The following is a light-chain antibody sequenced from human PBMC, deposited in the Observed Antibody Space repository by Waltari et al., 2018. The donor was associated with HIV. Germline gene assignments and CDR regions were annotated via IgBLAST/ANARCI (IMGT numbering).Light chain of an antibody. CDR3: STWDDSLKDVL. J-gene: IGLJ2*01. CDR1: SSNVGRNA. V-gene: IGLV1-47*01. Sequence: QSALTQPPSASGTPGQRVTISCSGSSSNVGRNAVYWYQKFPGSAPQLVIYRDNQRPPLVSDRFSGSKSGAAASLAISGLRSEDEADCYCSTWDDSLKDVLFGGGTKLTVL. CDR2: RDN.